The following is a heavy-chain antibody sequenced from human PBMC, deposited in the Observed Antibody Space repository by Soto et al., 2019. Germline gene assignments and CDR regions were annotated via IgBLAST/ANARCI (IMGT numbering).Heavy chain of an antibody. Sequence: GGSLRLSCAASGFTFSGYAMSWVRQAPGKGLEWVSAISGSGGSTYYADSAKGRFTISRDNSKNTLYLQMNSLRAEDTAVYYCAKDMDYYDSSGYYPPNWFDPWGQGTLVTVSS. CDR1: GFTFSGYA. V-gene: IGHV3-23*01. D-gene: IGHD3-22*01. CDR3: AKDMDYYDSSGYYPPNWFDP. CDR2: ISGSGGST. J-gene: IGHJ5*02.